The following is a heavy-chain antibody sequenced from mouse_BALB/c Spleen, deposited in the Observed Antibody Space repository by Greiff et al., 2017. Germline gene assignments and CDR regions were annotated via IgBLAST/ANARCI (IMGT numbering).Heavy chain of an antibody. CDR3: ASFYYDYDRFAY. D-gene: IGHD2-4*01. CDR2: IDPENGNT. J-gene: IGHJ3*01. Sequence: EVHLVESGAELVRPGALVKLSCKASGFNIKDYYMHWVKQRPEQGLEWIGWIDPENGNTIYDPKFQGKASITADTSSNTAYLQLSSLTSEDTAVYYCASFYYDYDRFAYWGQGTLVTVSA. CDR1: GFNIKDYY. V-gene: IGHV14-1*02.